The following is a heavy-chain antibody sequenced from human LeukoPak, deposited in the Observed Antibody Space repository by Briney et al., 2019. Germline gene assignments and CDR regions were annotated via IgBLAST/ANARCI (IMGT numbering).Heavy chain of an antibody. D-gene: IGHD5-24*01. Sequence: ASVKVSCKASGYTFTGYYMHWVRQAPGQGLEWMGWINPNSGGTNYAQKFQGRVTMTRDTSISTAYMELSRLRSDDTAVYYCATQGDGYNEDAFDIWGQGTMVTVSS. CDR1: GYTFTGYY. CDR3: ATQGDGYNEDAFDI. J-gene: IGHJ3*02. V-gene: IGHV1-2*02. CDR2: INPNSGGT.